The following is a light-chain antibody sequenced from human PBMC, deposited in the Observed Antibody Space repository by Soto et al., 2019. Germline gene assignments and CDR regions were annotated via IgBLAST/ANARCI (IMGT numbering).Light chain of an antibody. Sequence: PSSLSASVGDRVTITCRASQSISSYLNWYQQKPGKAPNLLIYAASSLQSGVPSRFSGSGSGTDFTLTINSLQPEDIATYYCQQTNSFPRTFGQGTKVDIK. V-gene: IGKV1-39*01. CDR2: AAS. CDR1: QSISSY. CDR3: QQTNSFPRT. J-gene: IGKJ1*01.